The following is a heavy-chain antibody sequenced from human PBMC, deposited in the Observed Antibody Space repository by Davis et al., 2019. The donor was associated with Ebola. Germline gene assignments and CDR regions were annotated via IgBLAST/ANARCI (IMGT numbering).Heavy chain of an antibody. CDR2: INPNSGGT. Sequence: AASVKVSCKASGGTFSSYAISRVRQAPGQGLEWMGGINPNSGGTNYAQKFQGWVTMTRDTSISTAYMELSRLRSDDTAVYYCARDFDGMDVWGQGTTVTVSS. V-gene: IGHV1-2*04. CDR3: ARDFDGMDV. D-gene: IGHD3-3*01. J-gene: IGHJ6*02. CDR1: GGTFSSYA.